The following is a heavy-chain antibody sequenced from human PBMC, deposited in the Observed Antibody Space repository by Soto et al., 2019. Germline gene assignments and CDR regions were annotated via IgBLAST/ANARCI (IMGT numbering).Heavy chain of an antibody. CDR2: ISYDGSNK. V-gene: IGHV3-30-3*01. CDR3: SRKRGYCSSTSCYSPGARAY. D-gene: IGHD2-2*02. Sequence: GGSLRLSCAASGFTFSSYAMHWVRQAPGKGLEWVAVISYDGSNKYYADSVKGRFTISRDNSKNTLYLQMNSLRAEDTAVYYCSRKRGYCSSTSCYSPGARAYWGQGTMVTVSS. J-gene: IGHJ1*01. CDR1: GFTFSSYA.